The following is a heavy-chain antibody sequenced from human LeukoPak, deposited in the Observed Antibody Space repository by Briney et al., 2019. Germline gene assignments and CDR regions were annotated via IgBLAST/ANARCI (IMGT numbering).Heavy chain of an antibody. D-gene: IGHD5-18*01. CDR3: AKDVVDTAMVDFDY. CDR1: EFIFSSYT. V-gene: IGHV3-30-3*01. CDR2: ISYDGSNK. Sequence: GGSLRLSCAASEFIFSSYTMHWVRQVPGKGLEWVAIISYDGSNKAYADSVKGRFTISRDNSKNTLYLQMNSLRAEDTAVYYCAKDVVDTAMVDFDYWGQGTLVTVSS. J-gene: IGHJ4*02.